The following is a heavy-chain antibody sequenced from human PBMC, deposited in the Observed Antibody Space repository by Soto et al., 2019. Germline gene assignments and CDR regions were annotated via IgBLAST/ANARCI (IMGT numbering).Heavy chain of an antibody. CDR1: GGSISSYY. D-gene: IGHD5-18*01. Sequence: SETLSLTCTVSGGSISSYYWSWIRQPPGKGLEWIGYIYYSGSTNYNPSLKSRVTISVDTSKNQFSLKLSSVTAADTAVYYCAGDHGNVDTAMVFGYWGQGTLVTVSS. J-gene: IGHJ4*02. V-gene: IGHV4-59*01. CDR3: AGDHGNVDTAMVFGY. CDR2: IYYSGST.